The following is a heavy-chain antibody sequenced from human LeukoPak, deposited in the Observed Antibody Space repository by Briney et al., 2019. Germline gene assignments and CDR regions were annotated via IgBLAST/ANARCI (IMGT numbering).Heavy chain of an antibody. CDR2: ISSSSSYI. CDR1: GFTFSRYS. D-gene: IGHD4-23*01. V-gene: IGHV3-21*01. Sequence: GGSLRLSCAASGFTFSRYSMNCVREAPGKGLEWVSSISSSSSYIYYADSVKSRFTISRDNAKNSLYLQMNSLRAEDTAVYYCARGDHDYGGNWNFDYWGQGTLVTVSS. CDR3: ARGDHDYGGNWNFDY. J-gene: IGHJ4*02.